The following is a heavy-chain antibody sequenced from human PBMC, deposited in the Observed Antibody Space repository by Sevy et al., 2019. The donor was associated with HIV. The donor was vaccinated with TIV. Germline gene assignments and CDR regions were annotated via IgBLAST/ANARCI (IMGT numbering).Heavy chain of an antibody. V-gene: IGHV3-21*01. CDR3: ARAYSSSSARGYYFDY. J-gene: IGHJ4*02. CDR1: GFTFSSYS. D-gene: IGHD6-6*01. Sequence: GGSLRLSCAASGFTFSSYSMNWVRQAPGKGLEWVSSISSSSSYIYYADSVKCRFTISRDNAKNSLYLQMNSLRAEDTAVYYCARAYSSSSARGYYFDYWGQGTLVTVSS. CDR2: ISSSSSYI.